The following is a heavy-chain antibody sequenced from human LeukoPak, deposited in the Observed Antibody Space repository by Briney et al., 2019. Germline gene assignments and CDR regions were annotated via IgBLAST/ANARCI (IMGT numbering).Heavy chain of an antibody. J-gene: IGHJ4*02. CDR1: GFTFSSYA. CDR2: ISSSGDST. V-gene: IGHV3-64*01. D-gene: IGHD4-23*01. CDR3: ASSYGSNKNPFEY. Sequence: GGSLRLSWAASGFTFSSYAMHWVRQAPGKGLEYVSAISSSGDSTYYANSVRGRFTISRDNSKNTLYLQMGSLRAEDTAVYYCASSYGSNKNPFEYWGQGTLVTVSS.